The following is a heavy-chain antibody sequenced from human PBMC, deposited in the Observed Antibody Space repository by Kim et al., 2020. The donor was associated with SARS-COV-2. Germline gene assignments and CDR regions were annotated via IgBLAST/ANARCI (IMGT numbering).Heavy chain of an antibody. Sequence: ASVKVSCKASGYSFTRNHIHWVRQAPGQVLEWMGIINPSSGSATYADQDQDRITMTRDTSTSTVYMELRGLTSDDTAVYYCARDQSVRSGTLDSWGQGTVVTVSS. CDR3: ARDQSVRSGTLDS. J-gene: IGHJ4*02. V-gene: IGHV1-46*01. CDR2: INPSSGSA. D-gene: IGHD6-6*01. CDR1: GYSFTRNH.